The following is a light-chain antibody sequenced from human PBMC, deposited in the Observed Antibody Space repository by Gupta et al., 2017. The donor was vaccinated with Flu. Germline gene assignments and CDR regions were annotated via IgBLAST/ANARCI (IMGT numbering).Light chain of an antibody. J-gene: IGKJ2*01. CDR3: QQSHSAPHT. Sequence: DIQMTQSPSSLSASVGDRVTISCRASQNIGIFLNWYQHRPGTAPKVLIITSSVLQSGVPSRFSARGSGTDFTLIIDNLQPEDFGTYYCQQSHSAPHTFGQGTKVGI. V-gene: IGKV1-39*01. CDR1: QNIGIF. CDR2: TSS.